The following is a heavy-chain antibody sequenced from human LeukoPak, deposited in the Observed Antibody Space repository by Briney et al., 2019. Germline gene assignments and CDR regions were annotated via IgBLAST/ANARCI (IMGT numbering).Heavy chain of an antibody. CDR1: GASISSDGDY. D-gene: IGHD1-1*01. CDR3: ARGHTTSLN. V-gene: IGHV4-31*03. Sequence: SETLSLTCTVSGASISSDGDYWSWIRQHPGKGLEWLGHFYTSASIYYKPSLKTRLTISADTSKNQFSLRLRSVTAADTAVYYCARGHTTSLNWGQGTLVTVSS. CDR2: FYTSASI. J-gene: IGHJ4*02.